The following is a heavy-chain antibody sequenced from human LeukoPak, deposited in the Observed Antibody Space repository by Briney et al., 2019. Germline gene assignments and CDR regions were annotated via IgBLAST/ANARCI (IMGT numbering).Heavy chain of an antibody. Sequence: GGSLRLSCAASGFTVSSNCMTWVSQAPGKGLEWVSLIYSGDTTYYADSVKGRFTISRDNSKNTLYLQMNSLRAEDTAVYYCARDLAAPYGNWFDPWGQGTLVTVSS. CDR1: GFTVSSNC. J-gene: IGHJ5*02. CDR2: IYSGDTT. D-gene: IGHD6-6*01. V-gene: IGHV3-53*01. CDR3: ARDLAAPYGNWFDP.